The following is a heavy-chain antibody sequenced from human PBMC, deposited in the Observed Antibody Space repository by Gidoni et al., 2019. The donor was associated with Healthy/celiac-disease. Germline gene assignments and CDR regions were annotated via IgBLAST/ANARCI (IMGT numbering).Heavy chain of an antibody. D-gene: IGHD3-10*01. V-gene: IGHV4-34*01. J-gene: IGHJ5*02. CDR1: GGSFSGYY. CDR2: INHSGSS. CDR3: ARVWDYYGSGSYLGP. Sequence: QVQLQQWGAGLLKPSETLSLTRAVHGGSFSGYYWSWLRQPPGNGLEWIGEINHSGSSNYNPYLKSRVTISVDTSKSQFSLRLSSGTAADTAVYYCARVWDYYGSGSYLGPWGQGTLVTVSS.